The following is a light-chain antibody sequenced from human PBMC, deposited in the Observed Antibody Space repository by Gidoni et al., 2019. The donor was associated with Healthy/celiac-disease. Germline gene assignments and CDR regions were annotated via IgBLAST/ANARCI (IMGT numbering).Light chain of an antibody. CDR2: KAS. Sequence: DIQTTQSPSTLSASVGDRVTITCRASQSISSWLAWYQQKPGKAPKLLIYKASSLERGVPSRFSGSGSGTEFTLTIISLQPDYFATYYCQQYIILWTFGQGTKVEIK. CDR1: QSISSW. V-gene: IGKV1-5*03. J-gene: IGKJ1*01. CDR3: QQYIILWT.